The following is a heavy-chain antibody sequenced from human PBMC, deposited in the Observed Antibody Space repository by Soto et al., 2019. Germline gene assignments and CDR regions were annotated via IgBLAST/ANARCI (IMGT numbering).Heavy chain of an antibody. CDR2: IQYSGYT. CDR1: ADSISSYY. D-gene: IGHD1-26*01. V-gene: IGHV4-4*07. CDR3: AREGGYSENFFSPFDY. Sequence: KPSESLSLTCSVSADSISSYYWSWIRQPAGKGLEWIGRIQYSGYTNYNPSLKSRVTMSVDTSKNQFSLKLTSMTAADTAVYYCAREGGYSENFFSPFDYWGQVTLVTVSS. J-gene: IGHJ4*02.